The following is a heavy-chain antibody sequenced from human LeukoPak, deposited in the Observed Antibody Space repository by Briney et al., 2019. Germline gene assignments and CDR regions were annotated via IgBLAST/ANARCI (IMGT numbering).Heavy chain of an antibody. CDR3: ARAPTDCSSTSCFEYYFDY. Sequence: SETLSLTCTVSGGSISSYYWSWIRQPPGKGLEWIGAINHSGSTNYNPSLKSRVTISVDTSKNQFSLKLSSVTAADTAVYYCARAPTDCSSTSCFEYYFDYWGQGTLVTVSS. CDR1: GGSISSYY. D-gene: IGHD2-2*01. V-gene: IGHV4-34*01. J-gene: IGHJ4*02. CDR2: INHSGST.